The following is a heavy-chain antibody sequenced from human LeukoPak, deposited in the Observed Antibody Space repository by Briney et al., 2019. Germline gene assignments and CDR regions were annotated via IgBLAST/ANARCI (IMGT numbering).Heavy chain of an antibody. CDR1: GFTFSSFG. D-gene: IGHD3-9*01. J-gene: IGHJ6*01. V-gene: IGHV3-33*01. CDR2: IWYDGSNK. Sequence: SGGSLRLSCAASGFTFSSFGMHWVRQAPGKGLEWVAVIWYDGSNKYYADSVKGRFTISRDNSKNTLYLQMNSLRAEDTAVYYCARDQRYSDILTGYLGYYYGMDVWGQGTTVTVSS. CDR3: ARDQRYSDILTGYLGYYYGMDV.